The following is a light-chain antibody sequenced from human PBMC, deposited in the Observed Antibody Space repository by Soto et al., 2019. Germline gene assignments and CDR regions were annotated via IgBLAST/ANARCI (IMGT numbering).Light chain of an antibody. Sequence: QSALTQPASVSGSPGQSITISCTGTSSVIGAYNFVSWYQQHPGKAPKLMLYDVNIRPSGVSNRFSGSKSGNTASLTISWLQAEDEADYYCTSWTTSTTMIFGGGTKVTVL. V-gene: IGLV2-14*03. CDR2: DVN. J-gene: IGLJ2*01. CDR3: TSWTTSTTMI. CDR1: SSVIGAYNF.